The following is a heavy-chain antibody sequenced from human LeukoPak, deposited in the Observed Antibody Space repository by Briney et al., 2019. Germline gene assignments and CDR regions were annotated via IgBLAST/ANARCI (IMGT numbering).Heavy chain of an antibody. Sequence: PGGSLRLSCAASGFTFSSSGMNWVRQAPGKGLEWVSFISGTSKSIFYADSVKGRFAISRDNAKNSLYLQINSLRAEDTAVYYCAKMPVSYSSGWTNFDYWGQGTLVTVSS. V-gene: IGHV3-21*04. J-gene: IGHJ4*02. CDR3: AKMPVSYSSGWTNFDY. CDR1: GFTFSSSG. CDR2: ISGTSKSI. D-gene: IGHD6-19*01.